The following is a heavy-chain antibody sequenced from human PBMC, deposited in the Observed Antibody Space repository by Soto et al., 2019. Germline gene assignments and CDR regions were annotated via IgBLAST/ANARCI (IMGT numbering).Heavy chain of an antibody. CDR3: ARDFGGWPSDY. CDR2: SSRYNGDS. Sequence: ASVKVSCKASGYTCTTYNVYWVRQAPGQGLEWMGWSSRYNGDSKYAQKFQGRVFMTTDTFTSTAYMELRSLRDDATAVYYCARDFGGWPSDYWGQRTLVTVSS. J-gene: IGHJ4*02. V-gene: IGHV1-18*04. D-gene: IGHD6-19*01. CDR1: GYTCTTYN.